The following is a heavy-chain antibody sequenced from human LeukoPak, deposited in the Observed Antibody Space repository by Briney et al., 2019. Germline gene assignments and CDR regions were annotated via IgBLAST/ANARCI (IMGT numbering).Heavy chain of an antibody. V-gene: IGHV3-30-3*01. J-gene: IGHJ4*02. CDR1: GFTFSSYA. D-gene: IGHD3/OR15-3a*01. Sequence: GGSLRLSCAASGFTFSSYAMHWVRQAPGKGLEWVAVISYDGSNKYYADSVKGRFTISRDNSKNTLYLQLNSLRAGDTAVYYCAKARPLLDWLLFDYWGQGSLVTVSS. CDR3: AKARPLLDWLLFDY. CDR2: ISYDGSNK.